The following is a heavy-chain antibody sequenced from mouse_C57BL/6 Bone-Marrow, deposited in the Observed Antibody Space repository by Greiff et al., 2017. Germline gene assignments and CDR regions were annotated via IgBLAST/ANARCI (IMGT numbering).Heavy chain of an antibody. V-gene: IGHV10-1*01. CDR1: GFSFNTYA. D-gene: IGHD1-1*01. CDR3: VRHHYYGSRYAMDY. J-gene: IGHJ4*01. CDR2: IRSKSNNYAT. Sequence: EVMLVESGGGLVQPKGSLKLSCAASGFSFNTYAMNWVRQAAGKGLEWVARIRSKSNNYATYYADSVKDRFTISRDDSESMLYLQMNNLKTEDTAMYYCVRHHYYGSRYAMDYWGQGTSVTVSS.